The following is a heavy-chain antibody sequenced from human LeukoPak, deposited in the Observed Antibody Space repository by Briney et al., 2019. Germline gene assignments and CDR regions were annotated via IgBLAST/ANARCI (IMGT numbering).Heavy chain of an antibody. J-gene: IGHJ2*01. Sequence: ASVKVSCKASGYTFTSYGISWVRQAPGQGLEWMGWISAYNGNTNYAQKFQGRVTITADKSTSTAYMELSSLRSEDTAVYYCARDRVVPADWYFDLWGRGTLVTVSS. CDR2: ISAYNGNT. D-gene: IGHD2-2*01. CDR1: GYTFTSYG. V-gene: IGHV1-18*01. CDR3: ARDRVVPADWYFDL.